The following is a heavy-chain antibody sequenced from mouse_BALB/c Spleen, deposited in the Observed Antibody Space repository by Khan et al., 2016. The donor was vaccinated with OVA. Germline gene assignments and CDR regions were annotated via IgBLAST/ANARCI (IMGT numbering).Heavy chain of an antibody. J-gene: IGHJ3*01. CDR1: GYSITGGYY. Sequence: EVQLLESGPGLVKPSQSLSLTCSVTGYSITGGYYWNWLRQFPGNKLEWMGYITYDGSNTYNPSLRTRISITRDTSNNQFFLKLNSVTTEDTATYYCARENYDGAWFTYWGQGTLVTVSA. CDR2: ITYDGSN. D-gene: IGHD1-1*01. CDR3: ARENYDGAWFTY. V-gene: IGHV3-6*02.